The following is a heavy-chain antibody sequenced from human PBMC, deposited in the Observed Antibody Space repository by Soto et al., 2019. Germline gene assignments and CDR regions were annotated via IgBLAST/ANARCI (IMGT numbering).Heavy chain of an antibody. CDR1: GFIFGNAW. V-gene: IGHV3-15*01. D-gene: IGHD3-3*01. J-gene: IGHJ4*02. CDR3: ATGAFLDI. Sequence: PGGSLRLSCEGSGFIFGNAWMNWVRQSPGKGLEWVGRIKSKSDGGTTDYSAPVKGRFTISRDDSKKMVYMQMNSLKTEDTAIYFCATGAFLDIWGQGVLVTVSS. CDR2: IKSKSDGGTT.